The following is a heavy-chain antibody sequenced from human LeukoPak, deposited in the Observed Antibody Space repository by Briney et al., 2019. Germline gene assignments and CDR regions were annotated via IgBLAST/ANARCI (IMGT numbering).Heavy chain of an antibody. V-gene: IGHV4-30-4*01. CDR2: IYFSGST. Sequence: PSETLSLTCTVSGDSLSSDDYYWSRIRQPPGKGLEWIGYIYFSGSTYFNPSLKSRVTISVDTSKNQFSLKLSSVTAADTAVYYCARSKVTGAENWYFDLWGRGTLVTVSS. CDR3: ARSKVTGAENWYFDL. CDR1: GDSLSSDDYY. J-gene: IGHJ2*01. D-gene: IGHD7-27*01.